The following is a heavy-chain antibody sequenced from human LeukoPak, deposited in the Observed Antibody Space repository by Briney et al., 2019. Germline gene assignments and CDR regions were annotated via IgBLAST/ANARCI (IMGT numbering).Heavy chain of an antibody. CDR3: TTRRQDGW. J-gene: IGHJ4*02. CDR2: IKSKIDGGTI. Sequence: GGSLRLSCVASGFTFSDAWMSWVRQAPGKGLEWVGRIKSKIDGGTIDYAAPVKGRFPISRDDSRNTLYLQMNSLKTEDTAVYYCTTRRQDGWWGQGTLVTVSS. CDR1: GFTFSDAW. D-gene: IGHD2-15*01. V-gene: IGHV3-15*01.